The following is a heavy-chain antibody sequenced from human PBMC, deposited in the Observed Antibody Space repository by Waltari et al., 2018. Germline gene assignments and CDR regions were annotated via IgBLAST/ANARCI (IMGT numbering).Heavy chain of an antibody. CDR1: GYSISSGYY. J-gene: IGHJ4*02. D-gene: IGHD6-13*01. Sequence: QVQLQESGPGLVKPSETLSLTCAVSGYSISSGYYWGWIRQPPGKGLEWIGSIYHSGSTYYNPSLKSRVTISVDTSKNQFSLKLSSVTAADTAVYYCARSIAAAVHGKSDYWGQGTLVTVSS. CDR2: IYHSGST. V-gene: IGHV4-38-2*01. CDR3: ARSIAAAVHGKSDY.